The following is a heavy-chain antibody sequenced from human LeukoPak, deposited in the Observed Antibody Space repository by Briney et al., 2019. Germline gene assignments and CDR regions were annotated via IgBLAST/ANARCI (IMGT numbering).Heavy chain of an antibody. Sequence: PSETLSLTCTVSGGSISSCYWSWIRQPPGKGLEWIGYIYYSGGTNYNPSLKSRVTISVDTSKNQFSLKLSSVTAADTAVYYCARAGGSNYDWYFDLWGRGTLVTVSS. D-gene: IGHD4-11*01. J-gene: IGHJ2*01. CDR2: IYYSGGT. V-gene: IGHV4-59*01. CDR1: GGSISSCY. CDR3: ARAGGSNYDWYFDL.